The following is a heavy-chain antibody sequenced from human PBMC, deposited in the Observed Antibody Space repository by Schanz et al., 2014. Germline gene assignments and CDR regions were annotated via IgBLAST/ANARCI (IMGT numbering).Heavy chain of an antibody. J-gene: IGHJ4*02. D-gene: IGHD6-19*01. CDR3: ARGGYSSGWYDRDIAHFDY. V-gene: IGHV1-18*01. CDR1: GYTFTSYG. Sequence: QVQLVQSGAEVKKPGASVKVSRKASGYTFTSYGINWVRQAPGQGLEWMGWISAYNGNTNYAQKLQGRVTMTTDTSTSTAYMELRSLRSDGTAVYYCARGGYSSGWYDRDIAHFDYWGQGTLVTVSS. CDR2: ISAYNGNT.